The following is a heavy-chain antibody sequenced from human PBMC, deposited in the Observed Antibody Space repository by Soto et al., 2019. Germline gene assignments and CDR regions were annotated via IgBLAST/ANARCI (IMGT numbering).Heavy chain of an antibody. V-gene: IGHV3-13*01. CDR3: AKSQEIGTHFFDS. J-gene: IGHJ4*02. CDR1: GFTFSGFD. CDR2: IGTAGDT. D-gene: IGHD6-13*01. Sequence: WGSLRLSCEASGFTFSGFDMHWVRQPTGKGLEWVSSIGTAGDTYYAVSVKGRFTISRDNAKNSLSLQMNSLRAGDMAVYFCAKSQEIGTHFFDSWGQGTQVTVSS.